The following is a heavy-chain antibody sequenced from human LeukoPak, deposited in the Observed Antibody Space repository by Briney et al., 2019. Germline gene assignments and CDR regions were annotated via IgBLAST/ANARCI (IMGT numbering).Heavy chain of an antibody. D-gene: IGHD1-1*01. CDR2: IKPDGGEK. J-gene: IGHJ3*02. CDR3: ARDPTTSQGSDAFDI. Sequence: GGSLRLSCAASGSTFSNYWMGWVRQAPGKGLEWVANIKPDGGEKYYVDSVKGRFTISRDNAKNSLNLQMSSLRAEDTAVYYCARDPTTSQGSDAFDIWGQGTRVTVSS. V-gene: IGHV3-7*01. CDR1: GSTFSNYW.